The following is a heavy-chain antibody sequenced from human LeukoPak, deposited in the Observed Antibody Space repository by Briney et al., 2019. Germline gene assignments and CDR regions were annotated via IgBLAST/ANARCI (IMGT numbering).Heavy chain of an antibody. Sequence: GGSLRLSCAASGFTFSSYSMNWVRQAPGKGLEWVSSISSSSCYIYYADSVKGRFTISRDNAKNSLYLQMNSLRAEDTAVYYCAGEPYYYDSSGYYSDAFDIWGQGTMVTVSS. D-gene: IGHD3-22*01. J-gene: IGHJ3*02. CDR3: AGEPYYYDSSGYYSDAFDI. CDR1: GFTFSSYS. CDR2: ISSSSCYI. V-gene: IGHV3-21*01.